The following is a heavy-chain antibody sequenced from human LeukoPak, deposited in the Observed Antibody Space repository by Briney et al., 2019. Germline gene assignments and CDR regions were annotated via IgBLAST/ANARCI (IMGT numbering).Heavy chain of an antibody. CDR1: GFTFSSYA. V-gene: IGHV3-23*01. Sequence: PGGSLRLSCAASGFTFSSYAMSWVRQAPGKGLEWVSAISGSGGSTYYADSVKGRFTISRDNSKNTLYLQMNSLRAEDTAVYYCAKGPDPCYYHSSVYLGYFDYWGQGTLVTVSS. D-gene: IGHD3-22*01. CDR2: ISGSGGST. CDR3: AKGPDPCYYHSSVYLGYFDY. J-gene: IGHJ4*02.